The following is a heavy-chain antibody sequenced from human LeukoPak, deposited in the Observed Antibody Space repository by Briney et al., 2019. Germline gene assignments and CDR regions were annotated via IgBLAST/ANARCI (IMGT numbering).Heavy chain of an antibody. CDR1: GFTFSSYS. D-gene: IGHD2-21*01. V-gene: IGHV3-48*04. CDR3: ARDLGSSNLRWASDI. J-gene: IGHJ3*02. CDR2: ISSSSSTI. Sequence: GGSLRLSCAASGFTFSSYSMNWVRQAPGKGLEWVSYISSSSSTIYYADSVKGRFTISRDNAKNSLYLQMNSLRAEDTAVYYCARDLGSSNLRWASDIWGQGTIVTVSS.